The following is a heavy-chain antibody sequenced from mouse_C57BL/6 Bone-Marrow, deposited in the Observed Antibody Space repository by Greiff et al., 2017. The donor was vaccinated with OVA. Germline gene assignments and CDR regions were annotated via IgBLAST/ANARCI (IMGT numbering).Heavy chain of an antibody. Sequence: VQLQQSGAELVKPGASVKLSCKASGYTFTSYWMQWVKQRPGQGLEWIGEIDPSDSYTNYNQKFKGKATLTVDTSSSTAYMQLSSLTSEDSAVYYCARFDYYGSSSFDYWGRGTALTVSS. CDR1: GYTFTSYW. CDR3: ARFDYYGSSSFDY. CDR2: IDPSDSYT. J-gene: IGHJ2*01. V-gene: IGHV1-50*01. D-gene: IGHD1-1*01.